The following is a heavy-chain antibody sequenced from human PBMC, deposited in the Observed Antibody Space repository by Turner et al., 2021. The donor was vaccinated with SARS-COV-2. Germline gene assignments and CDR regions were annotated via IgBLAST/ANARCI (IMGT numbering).Heavy chain of an antibody. CDR2: ISYDGSNK. CDR3: AKGIAAAGTMGS. V-gene: IGHV3-30*18. D-gene: IGHD6-13*01. J-gene: IGHJ5*02. CDR1: GFTFSSYG. Sequence: QVQLVESGGGVVTPGRSLGLSCAASGFTFSSYGMHWVRQAPGKGLELVAVISYDGSNKYYADSVKGRFTISRDNSKNTLYLQMNSLRAEDTAVYYCAKGIAAAGTMGSWGQGTLVTVSS.